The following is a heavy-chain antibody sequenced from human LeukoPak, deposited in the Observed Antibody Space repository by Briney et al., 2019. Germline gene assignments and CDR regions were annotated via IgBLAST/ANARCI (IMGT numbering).Heavy chain of an antibody. CDR3: ARNCGGDCPDPRIFDY. CDR1: GYTFTSYY. D-gene: IGHD2-21*02. Sequence: ASVKVSCKASGYTFTSYYMHWVRQAPGQGLEWMGIINPSGGSTSYAQKFQGIVTMTRDTSTSTVYMELSSLRSEDTAVYYCARNCGGDCPDPRIFDYWGQGTLVTVSS. J-gene: IGHJ4*02. CDR2: INPSGGST. V-gene: IGHV1-46*01.